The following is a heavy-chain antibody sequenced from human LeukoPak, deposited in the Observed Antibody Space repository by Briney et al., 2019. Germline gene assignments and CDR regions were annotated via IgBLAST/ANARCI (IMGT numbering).Heavy chain of an antibody. CDR2: INSDGSST. CDR1: GFTFSSYW. Sequence: PGGSLRLSCAASGFTFSSYWMHWVRQAPGKGLVWVSRINSDGSSTSYADSVKGRFTISRDNAKNSLYLQMNSLRGEDTAVYYCARGPDSSHYWFDPWGQGTLVTVSS. V-gene: IGHV3-74*01. J-gene: IGHJ5*02. D-gene: IGHD6-13*01. CDR3: ARGPDSSHYWFDP.